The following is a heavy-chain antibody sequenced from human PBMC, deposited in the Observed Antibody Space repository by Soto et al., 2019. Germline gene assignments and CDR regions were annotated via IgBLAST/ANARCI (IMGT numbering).Heavy chain of an antibody. D-gene: IGHD2-15*01. CDR2: INPNSGGT. V-gene: IGHV1-2*02. J-gene: IGHJ4*02. CDR1: GYTFTGYY. CDR3: AKGPLDDCLGGSCHFDH. Sequence: ASVKVSCKASGYTFTGYYMHWVRQAPGQGLEWMGWINPNSGGTNYAQKFQGRVTMTRDTSISTAYMELSRLRSDDTAVYFCAKGPLDDCLGGSCHFDHWGQGVLVTVSS.